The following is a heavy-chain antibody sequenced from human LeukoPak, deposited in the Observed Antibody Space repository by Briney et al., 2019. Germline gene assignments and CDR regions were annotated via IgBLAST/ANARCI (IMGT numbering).Heavy chain of an antibody. Sequence: GASVKVSCKTSGYTFTSYYMHWVRQAPGQGLEWMGRINPNSGGTNYAQKFQGRVTMTRDTSISTAYMELSRLRSDDTAVYYCARVDLLRDYDYWGQGTLVTVSS. CDR3: ARVDLLRDYDY. CDR2: INPNSGGT. J-gene: IGHJ4*02. CDR1: GYTFTSYY. V-gene: IGHV1-2*06. D-gene: IGHD4-17*01.